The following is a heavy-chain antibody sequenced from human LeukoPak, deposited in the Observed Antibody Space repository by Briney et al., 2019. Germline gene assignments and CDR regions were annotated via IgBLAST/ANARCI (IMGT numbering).Heavy chain of an antibody. Sequence: GGSLRLSCAASGFTFSSYSMNWVRQAPGKGLEWVSSISSSSSYIYYADSVKGRFTISRDNAKNSLYLQMNSLRAEDTAVYYCARGGEIAHRRDAFDIWGQGTMVTVSS. J-gene: IGHJ3*02. V-gene: IGHV3-21*01. CDR2: ISSSSSYI. CDR3: ARGGEIAHRRDAFDI. CDR1: GFTFSSYS. D-gene: IGHD3-10*01.